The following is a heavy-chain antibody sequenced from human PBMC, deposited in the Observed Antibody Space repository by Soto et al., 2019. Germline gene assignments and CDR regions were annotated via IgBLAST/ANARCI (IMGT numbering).Heavy chain of an antibody. CDR1: GYTFTSYG. D-gene: IGHD3-22*01. V-gene: IGHV1-18*01. J-gene: IGHJ4*02. CDR2: ISAYNGNT. Sequence: GASVKVSCKASGYTFTSYGISWVRQAPGQGLEWMGWISAYNGNTNYAQKLQGRVTVTTDTSASTAYMELRSLRSDDTAVYYCARALTSDSSGRRVRWFDYWGQGTLVTVSS. CDR3: ARALTSDSSGRRVRWFDY.